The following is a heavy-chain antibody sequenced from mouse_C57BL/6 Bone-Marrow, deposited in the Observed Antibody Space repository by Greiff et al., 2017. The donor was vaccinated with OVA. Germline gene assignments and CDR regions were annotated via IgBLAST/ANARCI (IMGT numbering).Heavy chain of an antibody. CDR1: GFSLTSYG. J-gene: IGHJ2*01. Sequence: VQLVESGPGLVAPSQSLSITCTVSGFSLTSYGVSWVRQPPGKGLEWLGVIWGDGSTNYHSALISRLSNSKDNSKSQFFLKRNSLQTDDTATYYCAKGDDYDYWGQGTTLTVSS. V-gene: IGHV2-3*01. D-gene: IGHD2-4*01. CDR2: IWGDGST. CDR3: AKGDDYDY.